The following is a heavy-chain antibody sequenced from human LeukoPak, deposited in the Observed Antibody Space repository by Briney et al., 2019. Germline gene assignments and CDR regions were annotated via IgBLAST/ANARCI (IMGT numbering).Heavy chain of an antibody. D-gene: IGHD5-18*01. CDR1: GFTFSSFG. Sequence: GRSLRLSCVASGFTFSSFGVHWVRQAPGKGLEWVAIISNDGSNRYYGDSVKGRFTISRDNSKNTLYLQMNSLRAEDTAVYYCARGYNYANYFDYWGQGTLVTVSS. CDR2: ISNDGSNR. CDR3: ARGYNYANYFDY. J-gene: IGHJ4*02. V-gene: IGHV3-30*03.